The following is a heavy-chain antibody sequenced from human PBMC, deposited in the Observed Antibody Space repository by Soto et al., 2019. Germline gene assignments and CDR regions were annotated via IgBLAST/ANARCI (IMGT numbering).Heavy chain of an antibody. CDR3: AFSEVAGRRYYYGMDV. Sequence: PSETLSLTCAVYGGSFSGYYWSWIRQPPGKGPEWIGEINHSGSTNYNPSLKSRVTISVDTSKNQFSLKLSSVTAADTAVYYCAFSEVAGRRYYYGMDVWGQGTTVTVSS. V-gene: IGHV4-34*01. D-gene: IGHD6-19*01. J-gene: IGHJ6*02. CDR2: INHSGST. CDR1: GGSFSGYY.